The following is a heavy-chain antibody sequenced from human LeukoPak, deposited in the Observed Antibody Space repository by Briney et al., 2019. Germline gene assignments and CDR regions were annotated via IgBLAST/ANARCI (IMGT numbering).Heavy chain of an antibody. D-gene: IGHD6-19*01. V-gene: IGHV3-23*01. CDR1: GFTFSSYA. Sequence: GGSLRLSRAASGFTFSSYAMSWVRQAPGKGLEWVSAISGSGGSTYYADSVKGRFTISRDNSKNTLYLQMNSLRAEDTAMYYCVKDRHYSSSIMGIWGQGTLVTVSS. CDR3: VKDRHYSSSIMGI. CDR2: ISGSGGST. J-gene: IGHJ4*02.